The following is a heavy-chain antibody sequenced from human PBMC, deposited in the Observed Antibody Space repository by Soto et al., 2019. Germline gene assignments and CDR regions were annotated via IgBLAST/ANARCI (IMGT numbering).Heavy chain of an antibody. CDR3: ASNLGYRFLSPTNYMDV. J-gene: IGHJ6*03. V-gene: IGHV3-33*01. D-gene: IGHD2-15*01. CDR2: IWYDGSNK. CDR1: GFTFSSYG. Sequence: PGGSLRLSCAASGFTFSSYGMHWVRQAPGKGLEWVAVIWYDGSNKYYADSVKGRFTISRDNSKNTLYLQMNSLRAEDTAVYYCASNLGYRFLSPTNYMDVWGKGTTGTVAS.